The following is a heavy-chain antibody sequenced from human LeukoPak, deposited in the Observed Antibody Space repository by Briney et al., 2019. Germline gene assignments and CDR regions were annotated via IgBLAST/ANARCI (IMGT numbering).Heavy chain of an antibody. Sequence: SQTLSLTCTVSGGSISSGSYYWSWIRQPAGKGLEWIGRIYTSGSTNFNPSLKSRVTISVDTSKNQFSLKLSSVPAADTAVYYCASGHDFWSVPLDAFDIWGQGTMVTVSS. V-gene: IGHV4-61*02. D-gene: IGHD3-3*01. CDR1: GGSISSGSYY. CDR2: IYTSGST. CDR3: ASGHDFWSVPLDAFDI. J-gene: IGHJ3*02.